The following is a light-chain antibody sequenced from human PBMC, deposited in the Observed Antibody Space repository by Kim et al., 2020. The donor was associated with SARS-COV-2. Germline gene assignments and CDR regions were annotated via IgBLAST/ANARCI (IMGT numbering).Light chain of an antibody. V-gene: IGLV1-51*01. CDR1: SSNIGNNY. Sequence: GQKVTISWSGSSSNIGNNYVSWYQQLPGTAPKLLIYDNNKRPSGIPDRFSGSKSGTSATLGITGLQTGDEADYYCGTWDSSLSARVFGGGTQLTVL. CDR3: GTWDSSLSARV. CDR2: DNN. J-gene: IGLJ2*01.